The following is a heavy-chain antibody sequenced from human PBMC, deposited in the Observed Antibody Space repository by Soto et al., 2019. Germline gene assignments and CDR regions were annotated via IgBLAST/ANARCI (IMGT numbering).Heavy chain of an antibody. V-gene: IGHV1-69*01. D-gene: IGHD6-13*01. CDR2: IIPIFGTA. J-gene: IGHJ6*02. Sequence: QVQLVQSGAEVKKPGSSVKVSCKASGGTFSSYAISWVRQAPGQGLEWMGGIIPIFGTANYAQKFQGRVTITADESTITAYMELISLSSEDTAVYYCARGQEYSSSCTPTSYYFGMDVWGQGTTVIVS. CDR3: ARGQEYSSSCTPTSYYFGMDV. CDR1: GGTFSSYA.